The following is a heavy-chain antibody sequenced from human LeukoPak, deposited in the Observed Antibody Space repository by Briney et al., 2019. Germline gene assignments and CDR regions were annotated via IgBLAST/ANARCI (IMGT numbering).Heavy chain of an antibody. V-gene: IGHV4-39*07. J-gene: IGHJ3*02. Sequence: SETLSLTCTVSGASISSSTYYWGWIRQPPGKGLEWIGSIYYDGSTYYNPSLKSRVTISVDTSKNQFSLKPSSVTAADTAVYYCASSGGDDAFDIWGQGTMVTVSS. CDR2: IYYDGST. CDR1: GASISSSTYY. CDR3: ASSGGDDAFDI. D-gene: IGHD4-23*01.